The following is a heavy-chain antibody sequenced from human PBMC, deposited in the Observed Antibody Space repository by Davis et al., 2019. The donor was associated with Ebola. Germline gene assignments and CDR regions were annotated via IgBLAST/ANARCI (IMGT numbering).Heavy chain of an antibody. CDR3: ARGGGSSKRTMGY. Sequence: ASVKVSCKASGYTFTGYYMHWVRQAPGQGLEWMGWINPNSGGTNYAQKFQGWVTMTRDTSISTAYMGLSRLRTDNTAVYYCARGGGSSKRTMGYWGQGTLVTVSS. J-gene: IGHJ4*02. D-gene: IGHD1-26*01. V-gene: IGHV1-2*04. CDR2: INPNSGGT. CDR1: GYTFTGYY.